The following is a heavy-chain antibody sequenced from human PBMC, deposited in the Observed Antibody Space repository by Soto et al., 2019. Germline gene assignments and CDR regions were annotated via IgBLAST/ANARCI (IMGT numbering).Heavy chain of an antibody. CDR1: GFTFSSYG. CDR2: ISYDGSNK. J-gene: IGHJ4*02. V-gene: IGHV3-30*18. Sequence: GGSLRLSCAASGFTFSSYGMHWVRQAPGKGLEWVAVISYDGSNKYYADSVKGRFTISRDNSKNTLYLQMNSLRAEDTAVYYCAKDGGKVGATLVYYFDYWGQGTLVTVSS. CDR3: AKDGGKVGATLVYYFDY. D-gene: IGHD1-26*01.